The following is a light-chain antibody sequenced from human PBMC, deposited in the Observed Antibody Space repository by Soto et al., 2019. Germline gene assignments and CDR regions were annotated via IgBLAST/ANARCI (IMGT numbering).Light chain of an antibody. J-gene: IGKJ4*01. CDR3: QQLKSYPLS. V-gene: IGKV1-9*01. CDR2: AAS. CDR1: QDISSY. Sequence: DLQLTQSPSFLSASVGDRVTITCRTSQDISSYLAWYQQKPGKAPQLLIFAASTLQSGVPSRFSGSGSGTEFTLTISSLQPEDFATYYCQQLKSYPLSFGGGTKVEI.